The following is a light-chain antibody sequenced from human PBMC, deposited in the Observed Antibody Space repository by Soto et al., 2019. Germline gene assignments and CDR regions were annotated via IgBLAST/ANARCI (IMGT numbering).Light chain of an antibody. CDR1: QGIRSD. Sequence: IQLTQFPSSLSASVGDRVTITCRASQGIRSDLGWYQQRPGEAPKVLIYAASSLQGGVPSRFSGSGSGTDFTLTISSLQPEDFATYYCLQDYSYPLTFGGGTKVDIK. CDR2: AAS. J-gene: IGKJ4*01. V-gene: IGKV1-6*01. CDR3: LQDYSYPLT.